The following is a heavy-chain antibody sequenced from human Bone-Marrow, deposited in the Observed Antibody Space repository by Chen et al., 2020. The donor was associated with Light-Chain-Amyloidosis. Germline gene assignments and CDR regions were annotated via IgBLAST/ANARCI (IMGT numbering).Heavy chain of an antibody. CDR2: IYTSGST. J-gene: IGHJ6*03. CDR1: GGSISSYY. V-gene: IGHV4-4*07. Sequence: QLQLQESGPGLVKPSETLSFTCTVSGGSISSYYWSWIRQPAGKGLEWIGRIYTSGSTNYNPSLKSRVTMSVDTSKNQFSLKLSSVTAADTAVYYCARSSSSWYEEYYYYYYYMDVWGKGTTVTVSS. D-gene: IGHD6-13*01. CDR3: ARSSSSWYEEYYYYYYYMDV.